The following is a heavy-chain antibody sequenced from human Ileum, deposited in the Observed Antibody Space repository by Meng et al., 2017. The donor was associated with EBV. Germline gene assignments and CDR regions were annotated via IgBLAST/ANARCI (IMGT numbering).Heavy chain of an antibody. Sequence: QGWVVQSGSDMNKPGCSVEISCTASVYKCDDYTIQWLRQAPGQRLAWLGWINPGIGSTYDSKTIRGRLTITMDTSASTVYMRLTSLTSEDTAVYYCAREEGGRFDSWGQGTLVTVSS. V-gene: IGHV1-3*01. D-gene: IGHD2-15*01. J-gene: IGHJ4*02. CDR2: INPGIGST. CDR3: AREEGGRFDS. CDR1: VYKCDDYT.